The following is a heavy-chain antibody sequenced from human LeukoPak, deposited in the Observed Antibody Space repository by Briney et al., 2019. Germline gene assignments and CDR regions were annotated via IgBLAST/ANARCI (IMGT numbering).Heavy chain of an antibody. CDR2: ISAVNGDI. CDR1: GYMFSSFG. Sequence: ASVKVSCKASGYMFSSFGISWVRQAPGQGLEWMAWISAVNGDIHPSQKFQDRVTLTTDASTSTAYMELRSQRSDDTAVYYCAKDYNYVIDSWGQGTLVTVSS. V-gene: IGHV1-18*04. D-gene: IGHD5-24*01. CDR3: AKDYNYVIDS. J-gene: IGHJ4*02.